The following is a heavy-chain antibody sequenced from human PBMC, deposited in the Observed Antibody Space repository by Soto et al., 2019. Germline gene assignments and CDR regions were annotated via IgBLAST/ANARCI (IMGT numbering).Heavy chain of an antibody. Sequence: SQTLSLTCAISGDSVSSNSAAWNWIRQSPSRGLEWLGRTYYRSKWYNDYAVSVKSRITINPDTSKNQFSLQLNSVTPEDTAVDYCARAPFGIAVVPDAFDIWGQGTMVTVS. CDR3: ARAPFGIAVVPDAFDI. CDR1: GDSVSSNSAA. CDR2: TYYRSKWYN. J-gene: IGHJ3*02. V-gene: IGHV6-1*01. D-gene: IGHD6-19*01.